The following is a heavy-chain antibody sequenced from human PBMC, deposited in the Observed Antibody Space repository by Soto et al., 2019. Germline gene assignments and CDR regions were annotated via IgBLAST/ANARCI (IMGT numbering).Heavy chain of an antibody. D-gene: IGHD6-19*01. CDR2: INPNSGGT. J-gene: IGHJ4*02. V-gene: IGHV1-2*04. CDR3: ARVRSSGWTGGFDY. CDR1: GYTFTGYY. Sequence: GASVKVSCKASGYTFTGYYMHWVRQAPGQGLEWMGWINPNSGGTNYAQKFQGWVTMTRDTSISTAYMELSRLRSDDTAVYYCARVRSSGWTGGFDYWGQGTLVTVSS.